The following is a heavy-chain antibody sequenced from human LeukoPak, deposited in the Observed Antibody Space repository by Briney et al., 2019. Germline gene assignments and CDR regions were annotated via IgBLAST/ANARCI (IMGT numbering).Heavy chain of an antibody. Sequence: GGPLRLTCVASRFXLNGHWMHWVSQAPGKGLVWVSRINSDESTTVYADSVKGRFTISRDTAKNTLYLQMNSLTAEDTAVYYCARSDWFDPWGQGTLVTVSS. J-gene: IGHJ5*02. V-gene: IGHV3-74*01. CDR2: INSDESTT. CDR3: ARSDWFDP. CDR1: RFXLNGHW.